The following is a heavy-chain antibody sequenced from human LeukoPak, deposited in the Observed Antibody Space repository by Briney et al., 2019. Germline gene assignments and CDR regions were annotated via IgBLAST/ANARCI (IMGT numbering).Heavy chain of an antibody. Sequence: KPSETLSLTCTVSGGSISSSSYYWGWIRQPPGKGLEWIGSIYYSGSTYYNPSLKSRVTISVDTSKNQFSLKLSSVTAADTAVYYCARGGSGYSRTITDYWGQGTLVTVSS. CDR3: ARGGSGYSRTITDY. CDR1: GGSISSSSYY. J-gene: IGHJ4*02. V-gene: IGHV4-39*07. D-gene: IGHD5-12*01. CDR2: IYYSGST.